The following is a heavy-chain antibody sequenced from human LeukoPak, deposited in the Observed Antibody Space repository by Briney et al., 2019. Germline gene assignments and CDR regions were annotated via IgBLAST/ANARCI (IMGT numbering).Heavy chain of an antibody. CDR3: AREGPNPFDY. CDR1: GGSFSGYY. J-gene: IGHJ4*02. V-gene: IGHV4-4*07. Sequence: PSETLSLTCAVYGGSFSGYYWSWIRQPAGKGLEWIGRIYTSGSTNYNPSLKSRVTMSVDTSKNQFSLKLSSVTAADTAVYYCAREGPNPFDYWGQGTLVTVSS. CDR2: IYTSGST.